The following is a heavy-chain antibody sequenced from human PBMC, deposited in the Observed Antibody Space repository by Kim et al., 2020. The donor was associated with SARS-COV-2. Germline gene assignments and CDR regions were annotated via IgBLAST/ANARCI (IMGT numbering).Heavy chain of an antibody. CDR3: AKEQHDYKFYFYGMDV. CDR1: GFTFSSYA. D-gene: IGHD4-4*01. Sequence: GGSLRLSCAASGFTFSSYAMHWVRQAPGKGLEWVAIISYDGNTENYADSVKGRFTISRDNSKNTLYLHMNSLRREDTAVYYCAKEQHDYKFYFYGMDVWGQGTTVTVYS. V-gene: IGHV3-30*18. J-gene: IGHJ6*02. CDR2: ISYDGNTE.